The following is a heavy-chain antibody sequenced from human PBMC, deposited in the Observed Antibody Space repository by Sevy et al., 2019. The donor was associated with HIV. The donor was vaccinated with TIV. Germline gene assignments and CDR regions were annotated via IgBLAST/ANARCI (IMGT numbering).Heavy chain of an antibody. CDR1: GYTFTSYG. V-gene: IGHV1-18*01. J-gene: IGHJ3*02. CDR3: ARGGIVVVVADSFDI. CDR2: ISAYNGNT. D-gene: IGHD2-15*01. Sequence: ASVKVSCKASGYTFTSYGISWVRQAPGQGLEWMGWISAYNGNTNYAQKLQGRVTMTTDTSTSTAYMELRSLRSDDTAVYYCARGGIVVVVADSFDIWGQGTMVTVSS.